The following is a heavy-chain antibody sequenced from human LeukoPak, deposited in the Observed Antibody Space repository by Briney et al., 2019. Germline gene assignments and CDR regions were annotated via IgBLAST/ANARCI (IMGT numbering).Heavy chain of an antibody. CDR2: IRSRAYGGTT. CDR1: GFTFGDYA. J-gene: IGHJ4*02. V-gene: IGHV3-49*04. D-gene: IGHD3-22*01. Sequence: GRSLRLSCTASGFTFGDYAMSWVRQAPGKGLEWVGFIRSRAYGGTTEYAASVKGRFTISRDDSKSIAYLQMNSLKTEDTAVYYCTRVVVGYYFDYWGQGTLVTVSS. CDR3: TRVVVGYYFDY.